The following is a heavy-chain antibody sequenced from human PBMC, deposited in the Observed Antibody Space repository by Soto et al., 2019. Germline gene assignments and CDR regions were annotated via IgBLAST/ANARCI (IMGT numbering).Heavy chain of an antibody. J-gene: IGHJ5*02. D-gene: IGHD2-21*01. CDR2: ITTSSAYI. CDR1: GFTFNTYD. Sequence: EVQLVESGGGLVKPGGSLRLSCAASGFTFNTYDMNWVRQAPGKGLEWVYSITTSSAYIYYPDSLKDRITISRDNATNSLFLQMNSLRAEDTAVYYCVRSGTARLLRHSWFDTWGQGTLVTVSS. CDR3: VRSGTARLLRHSWFDT. V-gene: IGHV3-21*01.